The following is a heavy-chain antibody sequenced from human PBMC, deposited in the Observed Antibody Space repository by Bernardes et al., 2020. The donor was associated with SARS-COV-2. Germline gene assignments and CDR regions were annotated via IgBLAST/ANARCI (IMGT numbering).Heavy chain of an antibody. CDR1: GGSFGSYY. CDR2: IYYSGTT. D-gene: IGHD3-10*01. V-gene: IGHV4-59*01. CDR3: ARDLSHLVRRGFDL. J-gene: IGHJ2*01. Sequence: SETLSLTCTVSGGSFGSYYCAWIRQPPGKGLEWIGYIYYSGTTNYNPSLMSRLTITVDSYQNQFALNLSSVTPADTAVYYCARDLSHLVRRGFDLWGRGTLVTVSS.